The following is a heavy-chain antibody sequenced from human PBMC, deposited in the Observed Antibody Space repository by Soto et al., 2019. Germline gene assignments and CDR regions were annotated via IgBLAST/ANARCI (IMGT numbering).Heavy chain of an antibody. V-gene: IGHV3-33*01. J-gene: IGHJ4*02. CDR2: IWYDGSNK. D-gene: IGHD5-18*01. Sequence: GGSLRLSCAASGFTFSSYGMHWVRQAPGKGLEWVAVIWYDGSNKYYADSVKGRFTISRDNAKNSLYLQMNSLRAEDTAVYYCARDQPGYSYGYGLGYWGQGTLVTVSS. CDR1: GFTFSSYG. CDR3: ARDQPGYSYGYGLGY.